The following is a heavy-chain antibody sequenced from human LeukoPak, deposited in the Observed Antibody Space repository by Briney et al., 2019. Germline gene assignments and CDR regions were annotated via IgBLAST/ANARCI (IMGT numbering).Heavy chain of an antibody. CDR3: ARSTAAEGPTHNWFDP. V-gene: IGHV4-39*01. J-gene: IGHJ5*02. CDR2: IYYSGTT. CDR1: GGSISSSYKY. D-gene: IGHD6-13*01. Sequence: SDTLSLTCTVSGGSISSSYKYWGWVRQTPGRGLEWIGSIYYSGTTYYNPSLKSRVTISVDTSKNQFSLKLTSVTAADTAIYYCARSTAAEGPTHNWFDPWGQGTLVTVSS.